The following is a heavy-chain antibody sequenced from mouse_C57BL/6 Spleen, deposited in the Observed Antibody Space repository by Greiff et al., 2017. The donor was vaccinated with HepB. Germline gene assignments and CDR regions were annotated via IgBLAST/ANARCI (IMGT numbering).Heavy chain of an antibody. J-gene: IGHJ4*01. CDR3: ARSDWDPYAMDY. V-gene: IGHV3-6*01. D-gene: IGHD4-1*01. CDR1: GYSITSGYY. CDR2: ISYDGSN. Sequence: EVQVVESGPGLVKPSQSLSLTCSVTGYSITSGYYWNWIRQFPGNKLEWMGYISYDGSNNYNPSLKNRISITRDTSKNQFFLKLNSVTTEDTATYYCARSDWDPYAMDYWGQGTSVTVSS.